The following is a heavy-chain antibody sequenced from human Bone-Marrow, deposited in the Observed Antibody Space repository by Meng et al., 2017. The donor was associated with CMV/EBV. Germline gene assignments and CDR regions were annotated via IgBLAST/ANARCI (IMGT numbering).Heavy chain of an antibody. CDR3: ARGGYSGYDRPLYGMDV. J-gene: IGHJ6*02. D-gene: IGHD5-12*01. CDR2: ISAYNGNT. CDR1: GYTFTSYG. V-gene: IGHV1-18*01. Sequence: ASVKVSCKASGYTFTSYGISWVRQAPGQGLEWMGWISAYNGNTNYAQKLQGRVTMTTDTSTSTAYMELRSLRSDDTAVYYCARGGYSGYDRPLYGMDVCGQGTTVTVSS.